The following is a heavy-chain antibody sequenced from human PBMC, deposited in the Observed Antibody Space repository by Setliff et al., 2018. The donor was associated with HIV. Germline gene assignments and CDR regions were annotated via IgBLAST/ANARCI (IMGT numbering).Heavy chain of an antibody. D-gene: IGHD6-13*01. CDR2: IYYSSGST. CDR3: ARVAFDSSSWHFDY. Sequence: PSETLSLTCAVSGGSINSGVYYWSWIRQHPGKGLEWIGNIYYSSGSTYYNPSLRSRVIISVDTTKNMFSLSLSSVTAADTAIYYCARVAFDSSSWHFDYWDQGSLVTVSS. J-gene: IGHJ4*02. V-gene: IGHV4-31*11. CDR1: GGSINSGVYY.